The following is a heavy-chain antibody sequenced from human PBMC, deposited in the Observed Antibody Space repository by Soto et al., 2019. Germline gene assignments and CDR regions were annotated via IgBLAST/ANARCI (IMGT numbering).Heavy chain of an antibody. CDR3: ARDDIPGRAVAIYGMDV. Sequence: PAGCLRLSCAACGFTFSNYGMPWVRQAPGKGLEWVAVIWYDGSNKYYADSVKGRFTISRDNSKNTLYLQMNSLRAEDTAVYYCARDDIPGRAVAIYGMDVWGQGTTVTVSS. CDR2: IWYDGSNK. V-gene: IGHV3-33*01. J-gene: IGHJ6*02. CDR1: GFTFSNYG. D-gene: IGHD6-19*01.